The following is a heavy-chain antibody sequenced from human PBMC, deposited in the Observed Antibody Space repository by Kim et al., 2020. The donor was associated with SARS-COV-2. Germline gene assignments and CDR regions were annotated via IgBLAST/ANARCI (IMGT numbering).Heavy chain of an antibody. CDR1: GGSISSSSYY. CDR3: ARMLLYSSGWYDFDY. J-gene: IGHJ4*01. V-gene: IGHV4-39*01. CDR2: IYYSGST. Sequence: SETLSLTCTVSGGSISSSSYYWGWIRQPPGKGLEWIGSIYYSGSTYYNPSLKSRVTISVDTSKNQFSLKLSSVTAADTAVYYCARMLLYSSGWYDFDYWG. D-gene: IGHD6-19*01.